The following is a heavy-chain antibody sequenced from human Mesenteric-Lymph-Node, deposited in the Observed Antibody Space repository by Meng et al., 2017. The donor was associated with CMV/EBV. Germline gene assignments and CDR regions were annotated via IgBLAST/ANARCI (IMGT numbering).Heavy chain of an antibody. CDR3: ARDRAPYDILTGYMN. J-gene: IGHJ4*02. V-gene: IGHV3-21*01. Sequence: GSLRLSCAASGFTFSSYSMNWVRQAPGKGLEWVSSISSSSSYIYYADSVKGRFTISRDNAKNSLYLQMNSLRAEDTAVYYCARDRAPYDILTGYMNWGQGTLVTVSS. CDR1: GFTFSSYS. CDR2: ISSSSSYI. D-gene: IGHD3-9*01.